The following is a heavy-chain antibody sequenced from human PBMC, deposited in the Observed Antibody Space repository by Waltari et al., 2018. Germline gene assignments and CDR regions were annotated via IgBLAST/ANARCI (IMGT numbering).Heavy chain of an antibody. J-gene: IGHJ6*03. Sequence: EVQLVQSGAEVKKPGETLKISCKGSGYSFTSYWTGWVRQMPGKGLEWMGIIYPGDSDTRYSPSFQGQVTISADKSISTAYLQWSSLKASDTAMYYCASNTLAAAAPYYYYYMDVWGKGTTVTVSS. V-gene: IGHV5-51*01. D-gene: IGHD6-13*01. CDR1: GYSFTSYW. CDR3: ASNTLAAAAPYYYYYMDV. CDR2: IYPGDSDT.